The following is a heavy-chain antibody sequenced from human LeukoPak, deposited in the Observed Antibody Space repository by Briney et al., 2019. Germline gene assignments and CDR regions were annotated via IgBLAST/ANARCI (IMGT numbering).Heavy chain of an antibody. CDR3: ARAQADYYDRSGYPIPFDY. D-gene: IGHD3-22*01. CDR1: GYTFTSYY. V-gene: IGHV1-46*01. Sequence: ASVKVSCKASGYTFTSYYMHWVRQAPGQGLEWMGIINPSGGSTSYAQKFQGRVTMTRDTSTSTVYMELSSLRSEDTAVYYCARAQADYYDRSGYPIPFDYWGQGTLVTVSS. J-gene: IGHJ4*02. CDR2: INPSGGST.